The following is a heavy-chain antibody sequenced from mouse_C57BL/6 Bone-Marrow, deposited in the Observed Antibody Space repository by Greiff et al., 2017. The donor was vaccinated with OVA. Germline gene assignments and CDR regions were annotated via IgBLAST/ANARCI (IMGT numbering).Heavy chain of an antibody. V-gene: IGHV1-15*01. CDR1: GYTFTDYE. CDR3: TRGCSNCYAMDY. D-gene: IGHD2-5*01. Sequence: VQLQQSGAELVRPGASVTLSCKASGYTFTDYEMHWVKQTPVHGLEWIGAIDPETGGTASNQKFKGKAILTADKSSSTAYMELRSLTSEDSAVYYCTRGCSNCYAMDYWGQGTSVTVTS. CDR2: IDPETGGT. J-gene: IGHJ4*01.